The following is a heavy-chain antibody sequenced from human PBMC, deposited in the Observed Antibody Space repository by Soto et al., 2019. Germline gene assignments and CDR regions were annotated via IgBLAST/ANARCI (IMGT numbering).Heavy chain of an antibody. CDR3: AKESITMVRGVIIGNLFDP. D-gene: IGHD3-10*01. CDR2: ISGSGGST. CDR1: GFTFSTYA. Sequence: PGGSLRLSCAASGFTFSTYAMSWVRQAPGKGLEWVSAISGSGGSTYYADSVKGRFTISRDNSKNTLYLQMNSLRAEDTAVYYCAKESITMVRGVIIGNLFDPWGQGTLVTVSS. V-gene: IGHV3-23*01. J-gene: IGHJ5*02.